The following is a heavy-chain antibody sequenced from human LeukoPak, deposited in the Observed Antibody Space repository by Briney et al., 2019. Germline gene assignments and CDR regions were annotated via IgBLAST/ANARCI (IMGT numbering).Heavy chain of an antibody. CDR3: KRDAYPQQWPRGGEYYYGMDV. CDR2: INSDGTTT. V-gene: IGHV3-74*01. Sequence: SLRLSCAASGFTFIPYCMHWVPQAPRKGLVWVARINSDGTTTTYADGVKGRFAIYRDNAKNTMDLQMNSLRVEDRAVYYCKRDAYPQQWPRGGEYYYGMDVWGQGTTVTVYS. D-gene: IGHD3-16*01. CDR1: GFTFIPYC. J-gene: IGHJ6*02.